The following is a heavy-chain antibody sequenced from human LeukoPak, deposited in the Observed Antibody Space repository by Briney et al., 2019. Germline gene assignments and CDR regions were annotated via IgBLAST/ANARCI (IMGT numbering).Heavy chain of an antibody. V-gene: IGHV3-21*01. Sequence: GGSLRLSCAASGFTFSSCSMNWVRQAPGKGLEWVSSISGSSSYIFYADSVKGRFTISRDNAKNSLYLQMNSLRAEDTAVYYCAREPYSSGSYGMDVWGQGTTVTVSS. CDR3: AREPYSSGSYGMDV. J-gene: IGHJ6*02. D-gene: IGHD6-19*01. CDR2: ISGSSSYI. CDR1: GFTFSSCS.